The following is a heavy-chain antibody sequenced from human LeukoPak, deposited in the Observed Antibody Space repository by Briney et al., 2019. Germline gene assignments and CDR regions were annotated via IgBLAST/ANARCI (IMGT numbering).Heavy chain of an antibody. CDR3: AREGYYGSGSPPSLYFDY. Sequence: SETLSLTCTVSGGSINYYYWMWIRQPPGKGLEWIGYIYYSGGTHYNPSLKSRVTMLVDTSKNQFSLKLTAVTAADTAVYYCAREGYYGSGSPPSLYFDYWGQGTLVTVSS. CDR2: IYYSGGT. CDR1: GGSINYYY. D-gene: IGHD3-10*01. J-gene: IGHJ4*02. V-gene: IGHV4-59*01.